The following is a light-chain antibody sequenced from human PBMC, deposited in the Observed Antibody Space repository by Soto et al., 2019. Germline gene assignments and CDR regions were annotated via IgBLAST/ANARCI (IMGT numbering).Light chain of an antibody. CDR1: QTISSW. J-gene: IGKJ1*01. Sequence: DIQITQSPSTLSGSVGDRVTITCLASQTISSWLAWYQQKPGKAPKLLIYKASTLKSGVPSRFSGSGSGTEFTLTISSLQPDDFATYYCQHYNSYSEAFGQGTKVELK. V-gene: IGKV1-5*03. CDR2: KAS. CDR3: QHYNSYSEA.